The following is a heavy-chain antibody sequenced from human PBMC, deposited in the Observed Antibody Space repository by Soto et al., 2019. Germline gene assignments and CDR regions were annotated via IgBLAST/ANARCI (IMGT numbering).Heavy chain of an antibody. CDR2: ISSSGSTI. CDR3: ARGEVYSSSWYGDFDY. Sequence: LRLSCAASGFTFSSYEMNWVRQAPGKGLEWVSYISSSGSTIYYADSVKGRFTISRDNAKNSLYLQMNSLRAEDTAVYYCARGEVYSSSWYGDFDYWGQGTLVTVSS. CDR1: GFTFSSYE. D-gene: IGHD6-13*01. V-gene: IGHV3-48*03. J-gene: IGHJ4*02.